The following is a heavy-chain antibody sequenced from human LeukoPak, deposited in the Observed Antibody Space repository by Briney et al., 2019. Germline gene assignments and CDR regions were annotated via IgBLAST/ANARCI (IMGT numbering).Heavy chain of an antibody. CDR1: GFMFSSFA. V-gene: IGHV3-23*01. J-gene: IGHJ4*02. CDR2: VTGGGGST. Sequence: GGSLRLSCAASGFMFSSFAMNWVRQAPGKGLEWLSAVTGGGGSTYYADSVKGRFTISRDNSRNTLYLQLNSLRAEDTALYFCVKDRPTYGSGSPIDFWGQGTLVTVSS. D-gene: IGHD3-10*01. CDR3: VKDRPTYGSGSPIDF.